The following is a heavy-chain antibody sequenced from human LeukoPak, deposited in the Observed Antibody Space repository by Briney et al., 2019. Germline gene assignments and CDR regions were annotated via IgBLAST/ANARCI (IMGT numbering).Heavy chain of an antibody. CDR2: INHSGST. D-gene: IGHD6-13*01. CDR3: ARGDSSSWYSKFDP. Sequence: SETLSLTCAVYGGSFSGYYRSWIRQPPGKGLEWIGEINHSGSTNYNPSLKSRVTISVDTSKNQFSLKLSSVTAADTAVYYCARGDSSSWYSKFDPWGQGTLVTVSS. J-gene: IGHJ5*02. V-gene: IGHV4-34*01. CDR1: GGSFSGYY.